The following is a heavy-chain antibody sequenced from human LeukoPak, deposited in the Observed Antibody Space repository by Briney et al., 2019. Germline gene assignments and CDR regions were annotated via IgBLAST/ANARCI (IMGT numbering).Heavy chain of an antibody. Sequence: GGSLRLSCAASGFTFSSYAIHWVRQAPGTGLEYVSAISSNGDSTYYANSLKGRFTISRDNSKSTLYLQMGSLRAEDMAVYYCARGRYFHCYMDVWGKGTTVTVSS. CDR1: GFTFSSYA. CDR2: ISSNGDST. CDR3: ARGRYFHCYMDV. D-gene: IGHD3-9*01. V-gene: IGHV3-64*01. J-gene: IGHJ6*03.